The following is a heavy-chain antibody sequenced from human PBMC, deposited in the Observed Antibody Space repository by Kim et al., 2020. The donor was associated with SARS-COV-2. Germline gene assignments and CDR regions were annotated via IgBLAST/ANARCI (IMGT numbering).Heavy chain of an antibody. CDR3: ARDPLSRLRGLTYYYYG. D-gene: IGHD3-10*01. CDR2: ISYDGSNK. J-gene: IGHJ6*01. CDR1: GFTFSSCA. Sequence: GGSLRLSCAASGFTFSSCAIHWVRQAPGKGLEWLAVISYDGSNKNDADSVKGRFTISRDNSKNTLYLQMNSLRAEYTALYYCARDPLSRLRGLTYYYYG. V-gene: IGHV3-30-3*01.